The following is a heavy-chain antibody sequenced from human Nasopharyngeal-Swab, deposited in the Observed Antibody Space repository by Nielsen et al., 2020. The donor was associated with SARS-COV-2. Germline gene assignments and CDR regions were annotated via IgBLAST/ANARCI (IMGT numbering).Heavy chain of an antibody. CDR2: ISGSGEST. CDR3: VKGPPAVIHYFDY. V-gene: IGHV3-23*01. D-gene: IGHD2-21*01. CDR1: GFTFSTYD. Sequence: GESLKISCAASGFTFSTYDMSWVRQAPGEGLEWVSGISGSGESTHYADSVKGRFTISRDNSKNTLYLQMNSLRAEDTAVYYCVKGPPAVIHYFDYWGQGTLVTVSS. J-gene: IGHJ4*02.